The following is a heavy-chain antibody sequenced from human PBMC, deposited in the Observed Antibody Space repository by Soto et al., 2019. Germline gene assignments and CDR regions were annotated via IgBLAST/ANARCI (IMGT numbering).Heavy chain of an antibody. V-gene: IGHV3-33*05. J-gene: IGHJ4*02. CDR3: ARGGGLNQLLSGSDH. CDR2: TSYDGSSE. D-gene: IGHD1-26*01. CDR1: GFFLSDYG. Sequence: QVQLVESGGGVVQSGGSLTLSCTVSGFFLSDYGMHWVRQAPGKGLEWVAATSYDGSSEYYSDSVKDRFTTSRDNSKNTVSLHMNRLRAEDKGLYYCARGGGLNQLLSGSDHWGQGTLVTVSS.